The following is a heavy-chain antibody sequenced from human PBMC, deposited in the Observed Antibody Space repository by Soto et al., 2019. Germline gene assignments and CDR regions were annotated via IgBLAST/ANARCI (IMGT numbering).Heavy chain of an antibody. Sequence: GGSLRLSCAASGFSLGSNSMAWVRQAPGERLQWISGISNDGSITFYVDSVRGRFTISRDTSRNTLYLQMDSLRVEDTALYFCAKWSGFGDAWGQGTLVTVSS. CDR3: AKWSGFGDA. V-gene: IGHV3-23*01. J-gene: IGHJ5*02. CDR2: ISNDGSIT. CDR1: GFSLGSNS. D-gene: IGHD3-10*01.